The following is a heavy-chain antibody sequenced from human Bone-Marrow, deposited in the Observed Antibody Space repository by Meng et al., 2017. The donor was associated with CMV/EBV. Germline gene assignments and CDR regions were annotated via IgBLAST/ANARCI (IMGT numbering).Heavy chain of an antibody. Sequence: SVKVSCKASGGTFSSYAISWVRQAPGQGLEWMGGIIPILGIANYAQKFQGRVTITADKSTSTAYMELSSLRSEDTAVYYCAIVPPRRIQLWFGGYYYYGMDVWGQGTTVTGYS. V-gene: IGHV1-69*10. CDR2: IIPILGIA. CDR3: AIVPPRRIQLWFGGYYYYGMDV. CDR1: GGTFSSYA. D-gene: IGHD5-18*01. J-gene: IGHJ6*02.